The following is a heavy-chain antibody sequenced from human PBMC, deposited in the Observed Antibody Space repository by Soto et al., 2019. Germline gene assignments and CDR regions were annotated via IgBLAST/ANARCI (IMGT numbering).Heavy chain of an antibody. CDR2: IIPILGIA. Sequence: QVQLVQSGAEVKKPGSSVKVSCKASGGTFSSYTISWVRQAPGQGLEWMGRIIPILGIANYAQKFQGRVTITADKSTSTAYMELSSLRSEDTAVYYCARAYRTSGYWGGPCWFDPWGQGTLVTVSS. D-gene: IGHD3-3*01. J-gene: IGHJ5*02. V-gene: IGHV1-69*02. CDR3: ARAYRTSGYWGGPCWFDP. CDR1: GGTFSSYT.